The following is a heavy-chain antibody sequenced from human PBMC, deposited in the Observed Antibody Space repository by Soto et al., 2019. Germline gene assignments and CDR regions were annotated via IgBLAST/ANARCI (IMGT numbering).Heavy chain of an antibody. CDR3: AGAVSDFDVRRYRTSYFDQ. Sequence: SETLSLTCTVSVESISIYYWSWIRQPPGKGLEWIGYMYYSGSTNYNPSLKSRVTISVGTSKNQFSLKLSSVTAADTAVYYCAGAVSDFDVRRYRTSYFDQWGQGLLVTVSS. V-gene: IGHV4-59*01. J-gene: IGHJ4*02. CDR2: MYYSGST. CDR1: VESISIYY. D-gene: IGHD3-10*02.